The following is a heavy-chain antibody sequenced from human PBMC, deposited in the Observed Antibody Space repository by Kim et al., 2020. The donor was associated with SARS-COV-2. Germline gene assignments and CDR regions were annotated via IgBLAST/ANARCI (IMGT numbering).Heavy chain of an antibody. Sequence: GGSLRLSCAASGFTFSSYNMNWVRQTPGKGLEWVSSISSSGTYIFYADSLKGRFTISRDNAKNSLYLQMNSLRAEDTAVYYCARLSLTWIQLFYLDYWG. CDR2: ISSSGTYI. CDR3: ARLSLTWIQLFYLDY. CDR1: GFTFSSYN. J-gene: IGHJ4*01. D-gene: IGHD5-18*01. V-gene: IGHV3-21*01.